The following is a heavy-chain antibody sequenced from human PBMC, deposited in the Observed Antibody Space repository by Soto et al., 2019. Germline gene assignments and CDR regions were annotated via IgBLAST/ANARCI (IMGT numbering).Heavy chain of an antibody. Sequence: GGSLRLSCAASGFTFSDYYMTWIRPAPGKGLEWVSYISSSSRDTEYADSVKGRFMSSRDNAKRSLSLQMNSLRVEDTAVYYCARLLEALTTSESWGQGTLVTVSS. CDR3: ARLLEALTTSES. CDR1: GFTFSDYY. D-gene: IGHD4-17*01. J-gene: IGHJ5*02. CDR2: ISSSSRDT. V-gene: IGHV3-11*06.